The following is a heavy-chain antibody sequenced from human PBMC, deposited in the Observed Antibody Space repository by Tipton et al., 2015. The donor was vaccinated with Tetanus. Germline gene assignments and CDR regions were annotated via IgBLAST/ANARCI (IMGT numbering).Heavy chain of an antibody. CDR2: VSSSGRT. CDR1: GEALGGGDYH. D-gene: IGHD3-3*01. V-gene: IGHV4-61*08. J-gene: IGHJ4*02. CDR3: ARANYDNFKKSPFDS. Sequence: GEALGGGDYHWSWIRQPPGRGLEWLAYVSSSGRTNSNYDLKSRITTSHDTSKNQFFLRLTSVTSADTAVYYCARANYDNFKKSPFDSWGQGTLVIVSS.